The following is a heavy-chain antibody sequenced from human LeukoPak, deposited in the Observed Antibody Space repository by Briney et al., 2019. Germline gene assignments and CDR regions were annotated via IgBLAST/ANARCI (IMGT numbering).Heavy chain of an antibody. D-gene: IGHD3-22*01. J-gene: IGHJ4*02. CDR3: AKVPSRVVVVITTVDY. CDR2: IFSGGTI. Sequence: PGGSLRLSCAASGFTVSSNFMSWVRQAPGKGLEWVSVIFSGGTIYYADSVKGRFTISRDNSKNTLYPQINNLRAEDTAVYYCAKVPSRVVVVITTVDYWGQGTLVTVSS. V-gene: IGHV3-66*01. CDR1: GFTVSSNF.